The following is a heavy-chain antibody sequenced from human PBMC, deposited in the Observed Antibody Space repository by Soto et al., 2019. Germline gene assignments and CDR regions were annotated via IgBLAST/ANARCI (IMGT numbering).Heavy chain of an antibody. J-gene: IGHJ4*02. V-gene: IGHV1-69*02. Sequence: QVQLVQSGTEVKKPGSSVKVSCKASGDTFSFYTINWVRQAPGLGLEWVGRINPIVSMSNYAQKFQGRVSXTXDEXPSTAYMELRSLRSDDTAMYFCAASYGSGYRAFDYWGQGALVIVSS. CDR1: GDTFSFYT. D-gene: IGHD3-10*01. CDR2: INPIVSMS. CDR3: AASYGSGYRAFDY.